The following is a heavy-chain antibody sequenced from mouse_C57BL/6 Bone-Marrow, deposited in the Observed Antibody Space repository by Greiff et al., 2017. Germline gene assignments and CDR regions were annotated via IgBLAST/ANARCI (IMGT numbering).Heavy chain of an antibody. CDR1: GYAFSSSW. CDR3: ARKYYGSRETSAMYY. V-gene: IGHV1-82*01. D-gene: IGHD1-1*01. J-gene: IGHJ4*01. CDR2: IYPGDGDT. Sequence: VQLQQSGPELVKPGASVKISCKASGYAFSSSWMNWVKQRPGKGLEWIGRIYPGDGDTNYNGKFKGKATLTADKSSSTAYMQLSSLTSEDSAVYSCARKYYGSRETSAMYYWGQGASVTASS.